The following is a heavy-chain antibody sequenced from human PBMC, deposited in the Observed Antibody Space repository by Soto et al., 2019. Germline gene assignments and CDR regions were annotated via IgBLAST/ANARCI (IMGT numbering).Heavy chain of an antibody. J-gene: IGHJ4*02. Sequence: SETLSLTCTVSGGSISSSNYYWGWIRQPPGKGLEWIGSIDYSGSTNYNPSLKSRVTISVDTSKNQFSLKLSSVTAADTAVYYCARATLQYYFDYWGQGTLVTVSS. CDR2: IDYSGST. V-gene: IGHV4-39*07. D-gene: IGHD4-17*01. CDR3: ARATLQYYFDY. CDR1: GGSISSSNYY.